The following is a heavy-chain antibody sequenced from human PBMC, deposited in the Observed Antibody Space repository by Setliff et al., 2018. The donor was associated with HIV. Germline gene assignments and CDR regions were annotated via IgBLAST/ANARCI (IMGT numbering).Heavy chain of an antibody. CDR1: GFSLTSIGVG. V-gene: IGHV2-5*02. CDR2: IYWDDDP. D-gene: IGHD6-13*01. J-gene: IGHJ4*02. CDR3: ARRPRTFAASSHFFDF. Sequence: SGPTLVNPTQTLTLTCTFSGFSLTSIGVGVGWFRQPPGKALEWLALIYWDDDPRYNSSLKNRLTISEDTSKNQVVLTMTVMDPVDTATYYCARRPRTFAASSHFFDFWGQGMLVTVSS.